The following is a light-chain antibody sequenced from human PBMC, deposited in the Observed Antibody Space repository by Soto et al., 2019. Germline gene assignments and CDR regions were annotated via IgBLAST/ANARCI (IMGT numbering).Light chain of an antibody. CDR2: EVT. CDR3: SSYTSSSTTYV. CDR1: SSDVGGYNY. J-gene: IGLJ1*01. Sequence: QSALTQPASVSGSPGQSISISCTGTSSDVGGYNYVSWYQQHPGQAPRLMIYEVTNRPSGVSNRFSGSKSGNTASLTIPGLPAEDEADYYCSSYTSSSTTYVFGTGTKLTVL. V-gene: IGLV2-14*01.